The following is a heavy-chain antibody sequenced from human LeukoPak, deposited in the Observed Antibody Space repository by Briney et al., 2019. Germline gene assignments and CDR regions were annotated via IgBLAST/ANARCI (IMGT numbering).Heavy chain of an antibody. CDR2: ISSSGRTI. CDR1: GFTFSSYE. D-gene: IGHD3-9*01. Sequence: GGPLRLSCAASGFTFSSYEMNWVRQAPGKGLEWVSYISSSGRTIYYADSVKGRFTISRDNAKNSLYLQMNSLRAEDTAVYYCARDDLLRYFDWSRYYYYHYGTDVWGKGTTVTVSS. CDR3: ARDDLLRYFDWSRYYYYHYGTDV. J-gene: IGHJ6*04. V-gene: IGHV3-48*03.